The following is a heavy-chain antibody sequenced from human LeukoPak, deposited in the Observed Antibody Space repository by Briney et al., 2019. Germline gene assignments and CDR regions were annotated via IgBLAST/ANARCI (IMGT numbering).Heavy chain of an antibody. CDR1: GGSISSYY. CDR3: ARDLRVRGVYNVGYFDY. D-gene: IGHD3-10*01. CDR2: IYYSGST. J-gene: IGHJ4*02. V-gene: IGHV4-59*01. Sequence: SETLSLTCTVSGGSISSYYWSWIRQPPGKGLEWIGYIYYSGSTNYNPSLKSRVTISVDTSKNQFSLKLSSVTAADTAVYYCARDLRVRGVYNVGYFDYWGQGTLVTVSS.